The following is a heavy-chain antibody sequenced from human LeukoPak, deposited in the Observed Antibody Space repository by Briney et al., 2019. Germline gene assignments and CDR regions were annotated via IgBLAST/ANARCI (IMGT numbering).Heavy chain of an antibody. V-gene: IGHV3-7*04. J-gene: IGHJ4*02. CDR2: IKQDGSEK. CDR1: GFTFSSYW. D-gene: IGHD1-26*01. CDR3: ARACSGSWFDY. Sequence: GGSLRLSCAASGFTFSSYWMSWVRQAPGKWLEWVANIKQDGSEKYYVDSVKGRFTISRDNAKNSLYLQMNSLRAEDTAVYYCARACSGSWFDYWGQGTLVTVSS.